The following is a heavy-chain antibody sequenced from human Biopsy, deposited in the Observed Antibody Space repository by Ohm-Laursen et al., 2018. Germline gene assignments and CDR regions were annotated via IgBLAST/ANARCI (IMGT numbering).Heavy chain of an antibody. Sequence: EASVKASCKVSGGTFTRYAMHWVRQAPGQGLEWMGRIISVHDIANYAQKFQGRVTITADKSTSTAYMELRNLRSEDTAVYYCARTLVDCTSGTCYDVGDGMDVWGQGTTVIVSS. CDR3: ARTLVDCTSGTCYDVGDGMDV. J-gene: IGHJ6*02. V-gene: IGHV1-69*04. CDR1: GGTFTRYA. D-gene: IGHD2-15*01. CDR2: IISVHDIA.